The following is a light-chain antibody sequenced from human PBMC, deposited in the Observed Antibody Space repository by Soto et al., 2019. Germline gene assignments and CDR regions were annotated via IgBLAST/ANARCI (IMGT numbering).Light chain of an antibody. Sequence: DIVMTQSPDSLAVSLGERATINCKSSQSVIYSANNKSCLAWYQQKPGQPPKLLIYWASTRESGVPDRFSGSGSGTEFTLTISSLQPDDFAAYYCQQYNTYPWTFGQGTKVDIK. V-gene: IGKV4-1*01. J-gene: IGKJ1*01. CDR2: WAS. CDR1: QSVIYSANNKSC. CDR3: QQYNTYPWT.